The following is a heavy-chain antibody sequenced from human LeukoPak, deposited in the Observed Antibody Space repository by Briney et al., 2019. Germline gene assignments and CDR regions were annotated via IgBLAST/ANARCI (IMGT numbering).Heavy chain of an antibody. D-gene: IGHD6-13*01. CDR3: TRGRPSIAAAVGAFDI. J-gene: IGHJ3*02. CDR2: IYTSGST. CDR1: GGSISSYY. Sequence: SETLSLTCTVSGGSISSYYWSWIRQPAGKGLEWIGRIYTSGSTNYNPSLKSRVTMSVDTSKNQFSLKLSSVTAADTAVYYCTRGRPSIAAAVGAFDIWGQGTMVTVSS. V-gene: IGHV4-4*07.